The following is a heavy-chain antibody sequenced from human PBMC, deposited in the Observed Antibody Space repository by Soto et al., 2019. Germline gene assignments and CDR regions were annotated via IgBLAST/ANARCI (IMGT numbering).Heavy chain of an antibody. Sequence: SETLSLTCTVSGGSISSGDYYWSWIRHPPGKGLEWIGYIYYSGITYYNPSLKSRVTISVDTSKNQFSLKLSSVTAADTAVYYCAREPGSSWRNYYYYGMDVWGQGTTVTVSS. D-gene: IGHD6-13*01. V-gene: IGHV4-30-4*01. J-gene: IGHJ6*02. CDR2: IYYSGIT. CDR1: GGSISSGDYY. CDR3: AREPGSSWRNYYYYGMDV.